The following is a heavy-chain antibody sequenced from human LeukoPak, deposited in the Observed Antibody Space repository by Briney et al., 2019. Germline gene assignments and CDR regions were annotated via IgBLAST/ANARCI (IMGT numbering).Heavy chain of an antibody. Sequence: PGGSLRLSCVASGFTVSSNYMSWVRQARGKGLEWVSAIFSGGSTFYADSVTGRFTISRDNSKNTVYLEMNSLRAEDTAVYYCARDLKTSGWYGDFDYWGQGTLVTVSS. V-gene: IGHV3-53*01. CDR2: IFSGGST. CDR1: GFTVSSNY. D-gene: IGHD6-19*01. CDR3: ARDLKTSGWYGDFDY. J-gene: IGHJ4*02.